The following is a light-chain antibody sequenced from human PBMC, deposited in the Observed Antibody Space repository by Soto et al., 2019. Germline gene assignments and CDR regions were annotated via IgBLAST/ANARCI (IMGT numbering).Light chain of an antibody. V-gene: IGKV3-15*01. CDR2: GAS. Sequence: EIVMTQSPATLSVSPGERATLSCRASQSVSSNLAWYHQKPGQAPRLLINGASTRATGIPARFSGSGSGREFSLTISRLQSEDFAVYYCQQYNNWPPITCGQGTRLEIK. CDR1: QSVSSN. CDR3: QQYNNWPPIT. J-gene: IGKJ5*01.